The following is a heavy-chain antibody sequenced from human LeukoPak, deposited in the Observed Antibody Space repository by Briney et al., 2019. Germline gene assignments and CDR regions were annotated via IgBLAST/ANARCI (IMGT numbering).Heavy chain of an antibody. J-gene: IGHJ4*02. CDR2: ISSSSSYI. CDR3: ARDYSSYGFDY. V-gene: IGHV3-21*01. D-gene: IGHD6-6*01. Sequence: GGSLRLSCAASEFTISNYGMQWVRQAPGKGLEWVSSISSSSSYIYYADSVKGRFTISRDNAKNSLYLQMNSLRAEDTAVYYCARDYSSYGFDYWGQGTLVTVSS. CDR1: EFTISNYG.